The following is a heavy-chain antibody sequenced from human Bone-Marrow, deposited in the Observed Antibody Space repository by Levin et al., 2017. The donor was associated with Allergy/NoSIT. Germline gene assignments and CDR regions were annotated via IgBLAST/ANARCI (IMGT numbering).Heavy chain of an antibody. D-gene: IGHD2-15*01. CDR3: APAYCSGGSCYNY. V-gene: IGHV4-39*01. J-gene: IGHJ4*02. Sequence: SETLSLTCTVSGVSTSSSGYYWGWIRQPPGKGLEWIGTISYSGTTRYNPSLKSRVTMSVDTSKNQFSLKLSSVTAADTAVYYWAPAYCSGGSCYNYWGQGTLVTVSS. CDR2: ISYSGTT. CDR1: GVSTSSSGYY.